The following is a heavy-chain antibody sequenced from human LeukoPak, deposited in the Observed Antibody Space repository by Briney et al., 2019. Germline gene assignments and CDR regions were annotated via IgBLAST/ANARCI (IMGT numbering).Heavy chain of an antibody. J-gene: IGHJ6*02. V-gene: IGHV3-20*01. CDR2: INWNGGST. D-gene: IGHD6-13*01. CDR3: ARGGIAAAGSYYYYGMDV. Sequence: GGSLRLSCAASGFTFDDYGMSWVRQAPGKGLEWVSGINWNGGSTGYADSVKGRFTISRDNAKNSLYLQMNSLRAEDMALYHCARGGIAAAGSYYYYGMDVWGQGTTVTVSS. CDR1: GFTFDDYG.